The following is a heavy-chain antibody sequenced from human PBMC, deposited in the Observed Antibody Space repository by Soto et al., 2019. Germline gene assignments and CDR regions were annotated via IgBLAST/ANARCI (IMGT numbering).Heavy chain of an antibody. V-gene: IGHV4-59*01. J-gene: IGHJ4*02. D-gene: IGHD2-15*01. CDR3: TKYRRTDAEGYPFDY. Sequence: WETLSLTCTVSGGSISGAYWSWIRETPGKVLEWVGYIHYSGSTNYSPSLKSRVTMSVDSAKNQFSLQLSSVTAADTAVYFCTKYRRTDAEGYPFDYWGPGALVTVSS. CDR2: IHYSGST. CDR1: GGSISGAY.